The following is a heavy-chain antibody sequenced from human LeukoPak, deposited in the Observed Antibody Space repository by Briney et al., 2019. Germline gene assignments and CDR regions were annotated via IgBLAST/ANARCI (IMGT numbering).Heavy chain of an antibody. CDR3: ARVPGDPGWYYFDY. CDR1: GFTFSSYS. Sequence: GGSLRLPCAASGFTFSSYSMTWVRQAPGKGLEWVSSISSSSSYIYYADSVKGRFTISRDNAKNSLYLQMNSLRAEDTAAYYCARVPGDPGWYYFDYWGQGTLVTVSS. D-gene: IGHD4-17*01. V-gene: IGHV3-21*01. CDR2: ISSSSSYI. J-gene: IGHJ4*02.